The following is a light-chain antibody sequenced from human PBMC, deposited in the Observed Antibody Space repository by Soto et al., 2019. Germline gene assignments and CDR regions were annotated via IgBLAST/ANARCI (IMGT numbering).Light chain of an antibody. CDR2: GAS. V-gene: IGKV3-15*01. CDR3: QQYNNWPGT. CDR1: QSVSSK. J-gene: IGKJ1*01. Sequence: EIVLTQSPGTLSVSPGERATLSCRASQSVSSKLAWYQQKPGQAPRLLFYGASTGATGIPARFSGSGSETEFTLSISSLQSEDFAVYYCQQYNNWPGTF.